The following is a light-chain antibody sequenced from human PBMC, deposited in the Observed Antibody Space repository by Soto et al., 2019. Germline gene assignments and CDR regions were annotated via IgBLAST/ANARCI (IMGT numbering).Light chain of an antibody. J-gene: IGKJ1*01. V-gene: IGKV1-5*01. CDR2: DAS. Sequence: DIPMTQSPSTLSASVGDRVTITCRASQSISSWLAWYQQKPGKAHKLLIYDASSLESGVQSRFSGSGSGTEFTLTIRSLQPDDFATYYCKHYNSYSEAFGQGTKVDI. CDR1: QSISSW. CDR3: KHYNSYSEA.